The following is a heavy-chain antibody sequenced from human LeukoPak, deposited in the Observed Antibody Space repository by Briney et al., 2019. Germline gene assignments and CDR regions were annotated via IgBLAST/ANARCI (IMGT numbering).Heavy chain of an antibody. J-gene: IGHJ4*02. D-gene: IGHD2-2*01. CDR3: ARGEIGYCSSTSCYLFDY. CDR2: IYYSGST. CDR1: GGSISSSRYY. V-gene: IGHV4-39*01. Sequence: SETLSLTCTVSGGSISSSRYYWGWIRQPPGKGLEWIGSIYYSGSTYYNPSLKSRVTISVDTSKNQFSLKLSSVTAADTAVYYCARGEIGYCSSTSCYLFDYWGQGTLVTVSS.